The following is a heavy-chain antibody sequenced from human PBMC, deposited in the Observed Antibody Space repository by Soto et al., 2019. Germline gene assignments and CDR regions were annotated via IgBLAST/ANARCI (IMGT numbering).Heavy chain of an antibody. CDR1: GGSISSSSYY. Sequence: QLQLQESGPGLVKPSETLSLTCTVSGGSISSSSYYWGWIRQPPGKGVEWIGSIYYSGSTYCNPSLKRRDPISVDTTKNQFSLKLSSVTAADTAVYYCARHRGVVVVIRGWGQGTLVTVSS. CDR3: ARHRGVVVVIRG. V-gene: IGHV4-39*01. J-gene: IGHJ4*02. D-gene: IGHD3-22*01. CDR2: IYYSGST.